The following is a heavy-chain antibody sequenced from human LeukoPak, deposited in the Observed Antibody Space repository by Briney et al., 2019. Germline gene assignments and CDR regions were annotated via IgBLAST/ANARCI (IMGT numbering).Heavy chain of an antibody. CDR2: IKQDGSEK. J-gene: IGHJ4*02. CDR3: AKAIWDIVVVPAAIPEY. CDR1: GFTFSNYW. Sequence: GGSLRLSCAASGFTFSNYWMSWVRQAPGKGLEWVANIKQDGSEKYYVDSVKGRFTISRDNAKNSLYLQMDSLRAEDTAVYYCAKAIWDIVVVPAAIPEYWGQGTLVTVSS. D-gene: IGHD2-2*02. V-gene: IGHV3-7*03.